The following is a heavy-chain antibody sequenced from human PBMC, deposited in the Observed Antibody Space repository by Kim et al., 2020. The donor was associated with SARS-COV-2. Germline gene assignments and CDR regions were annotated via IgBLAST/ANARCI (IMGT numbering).Heavy chain of an antibody. D-gene: IGHD2-2*01. CDR2: IYHSGST. Sequence: SETLSLTCAVSGGSFSSGGYSWSWIRQPPGKGLEWIGYIYHSGSTYYNPSLKSRVTISVDRSKNQFSLKLSSVTAADTAVYYCASRYCSSTSCPVNPWGQGTLVTVSS. CDR3: ASRYCSSTSCPVNP. V-gene: IGHV4-30-2*01. CDR1: GGSFSSGGYS. J-gene: IGHJ5*02.